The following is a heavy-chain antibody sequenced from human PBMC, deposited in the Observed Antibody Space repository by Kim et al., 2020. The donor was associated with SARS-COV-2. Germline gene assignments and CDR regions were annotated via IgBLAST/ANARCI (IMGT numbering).Heavy chain of an antibody. D-gene: IGHD2-2*01. Sequence: SETLSLTCAVYGGSFSGYYWSWIRQPPGKGLEWIGEINHSGSTNYNPSLKSRVTISVDTSKNQFSLKLSSVTAADTAVYYCARGARVYCSSTSCFQPPTLYYYYYGMDVWGQGTTVTVSS. CDR2: INHSGST. CDR3: ARGARVYCSSTSCFQPPTLYYYYYGMDV. V-gene: IGHV4-34*01. CDR1: GGSFSGYY. J-gene: IGHJ6*02.